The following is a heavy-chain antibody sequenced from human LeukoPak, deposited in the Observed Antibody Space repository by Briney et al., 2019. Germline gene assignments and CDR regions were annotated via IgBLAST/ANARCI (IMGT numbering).Heavy chain of an antibody. CDR3: ARDSGTTGEVKFDP. Sequence: SETLSLTCAVTGGSISRYYWSWIRQPAGKGLEGIGCIYSSGSTDYNPSLKSRVTMSVDTSKNNFSLKLSSVTAADTAVYYCARDSGTTGEVKFDPWGQGTLVTVSS. V-gene: IGHV4-4*07. CDR2: IYSSGST. D-gene: IGHD3-10*01. J-gene: IGHJ5*02. CDR1: GGSISRYY.